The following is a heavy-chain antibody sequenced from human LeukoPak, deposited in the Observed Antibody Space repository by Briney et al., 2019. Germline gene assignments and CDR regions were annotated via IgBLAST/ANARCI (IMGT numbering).Heavy chain of an antibody. J-gene: IGHJ4*02. V-gene: IGHV3-66*01. CDR1: GLTVSNNY. D-gene: IGHD6-19*01. CDR2: IYSGGNT. Sequence: PGGSLRLSCAASGLTVSNNYMSWVRQAPGKGLEWVSLIYSGGNTYYADSVRGRFSISRDNAKNSLYLQMNSLRAEDTAVYYCARSGSGQRNYWGQGTLVTVSS. CDR3: ARSGSGQRNY.